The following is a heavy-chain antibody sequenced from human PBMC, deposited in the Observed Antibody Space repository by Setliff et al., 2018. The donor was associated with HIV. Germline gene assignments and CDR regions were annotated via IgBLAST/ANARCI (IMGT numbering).Heavy chain of an antibody. V-gene: IGHV3-73*01. CDR2: IKDRTDNYAT. D-gene: IGHD3-22*01. J-gene: IGHJ4*02. CDR1: GFTFSGSP. CDR3: TRPQYVYENGGSDY. Sequence: GGSLRLSCAASGFTFSGSPIHWVRQASGKGLEWLGRIKDRTDNYATAYAASVKGRFTIFRDDSANTAYLQINSLEIEDTAVYYCTRPQYVYENGGSDYWGQGTLVTVSS.